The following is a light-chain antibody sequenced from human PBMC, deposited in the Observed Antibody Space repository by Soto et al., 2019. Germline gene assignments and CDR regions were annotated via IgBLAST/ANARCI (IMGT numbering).Light chain of an antibody. J-gene: IGKJ1*01. Sequence: EIILTQSPGTLALSPGDGATLSCRACQTVNRNYLAWYHQRPGQPPRLLIYGVSNRASGVPDRFSGDGSGTEFTLTIGRLDPDDFGVYYCQQYIDSPRTFGQGTRVEVK. CDR2: GVS. V-gene: IGKV3-20*01. CDR3: QQYIDSPRT. CDR1: QTVNRNY.